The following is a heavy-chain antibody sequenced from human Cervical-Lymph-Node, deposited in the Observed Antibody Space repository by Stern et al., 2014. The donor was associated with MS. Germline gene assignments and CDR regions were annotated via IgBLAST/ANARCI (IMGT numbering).Heavy chain of an antibody. V-gene: IGHV7-4-1*02. J-gene: IGHJ4*02. D-gene: IGHD6-6*01. CDR1: GYNLTTFA. Sequence: QVQLVQSGSELKKPGASVKVSCKASGYNLTTFAINWVRQAPGQGLEWMGWINTKTGNPTFAQGFTGRFVFSLDASINTAYLQIISLKAEDSAVYYCATWGDGSSPPLFYWGQGTLVTVSS. CDR2: INTKTGNP. CDR3: ATWGDGSSPPLFY.